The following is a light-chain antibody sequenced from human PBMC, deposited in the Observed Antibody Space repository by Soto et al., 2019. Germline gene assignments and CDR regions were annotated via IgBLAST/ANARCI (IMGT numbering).Light chain of an antibody. J-gene: IGKJ5*01. CDR1: QSVNNN. CDR3: QQYNYWIA. V-gene: IGKV3-15*01. Sequence: EIVMTRSPATLSVSPGESATLSCRASQSVNNNLAWYQHKPGQAPRLLIYGASTRATGIPARFSGSGSGTEFTLTISSLQSEDFAVYYCQQYNYWIAFGQGTRLEIK. CDR2: GAS.